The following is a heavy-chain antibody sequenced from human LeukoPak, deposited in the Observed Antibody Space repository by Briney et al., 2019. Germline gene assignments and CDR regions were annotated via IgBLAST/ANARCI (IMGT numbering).Heavy chain of an antibody. CDR2: IYTSGST. J-gene: IGHJ4*02. V-gene: IGHV4-61*02. Sequence: PSETLSLTCTVSGGSINSGSYYWSWIRQPAGKGLEWIGRIYTSGSTNYNPSLKSRVSISVDTSKNQFSLKLSSVTAADTAVYYCARVGSSSWFDDWGQGTLVTVSS. CDR3: ARVGSSSWFDD. D-gene: IGHD6-13*01. CDR1: GGSINSGSYY.